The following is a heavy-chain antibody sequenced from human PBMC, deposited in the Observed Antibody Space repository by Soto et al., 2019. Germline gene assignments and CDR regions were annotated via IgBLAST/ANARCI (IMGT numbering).Heavy chain of an antibody. CDR1: GFTFSNAW. Sequence: AGGSLRLSCAPSGFTFSNAWMSWVRQAQGKGLEWVGRIKSKTAGGTTDYAAPVKGRFTISRDDSKNTLYLQMNSLKTEDTAVYYCTTDLSRPYGDYATDNWFDPWGQGTLVTVSS. D-gene: IGHD4-17*01. J-gene: IGHJ5*02. CDR2: IKSKTAGGTT. V-gene: IGHV3-15*01. CDR3: TTDLSRPYGDYATDNWFDP.